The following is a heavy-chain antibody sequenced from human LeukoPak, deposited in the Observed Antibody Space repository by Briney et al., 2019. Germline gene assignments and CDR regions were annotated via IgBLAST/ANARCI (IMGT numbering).Heavy chain of an antibody. J-gene: IGHJ6*03. V-gene: IGHV3-30*18. CDR2: ISYDGSNK. D-gene: IGHD2-2*01. CDR3: AKRARDCSSTSCYLYYYYYMDV. Sequence: GRSLRLSCAASGFTFSSYGMHWVRQAPGKGLEWVAVISYDGSNKYYADSVKGRFTISRDNSKNTLYLQMNSLRAEDTAVYYCAKRARDCSSTSCYLYYYYYMDVWGKGTTVTVSS. CDR1: GFTFSSYG.